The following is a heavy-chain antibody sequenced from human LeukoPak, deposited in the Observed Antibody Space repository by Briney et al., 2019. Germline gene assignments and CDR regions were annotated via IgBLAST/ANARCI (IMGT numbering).Heavy chain of an antibody. CDR2: TRYDGINK. V-gene: IGHV3-30*02. J-gene: IGHJ4*02. CDR3: TKDKSSYDFWSGSPRRSFDY. CDR1: GFTFSTCG. D-gene: IGHD3-3*01. Sequence: PGGSLRLSCAASGFTFSTCGMHWVRQAPSKGLEWVAFTRYDGINKYYADSVKGRFTISRDNSKNTLYLQMSSLRAEDTAVYYCTKDKSSYDFWSGSPRRSFDYWGQGTLVTVSS.